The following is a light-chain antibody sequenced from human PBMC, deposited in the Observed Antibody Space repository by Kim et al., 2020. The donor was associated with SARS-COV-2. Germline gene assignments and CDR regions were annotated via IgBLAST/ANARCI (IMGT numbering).Light chain of an antibody. Sequence: DIVMTQSPDSLAVSLGGRATVNCKSSQSVLYSSNNKNYLAWYQQKPRQPPKLLIYWASTRESGVPDRFSGSGSGTDFTLTISSLQAEDVSVYYCQQYYSSPYTFGQGTKLDI. CDR3: QQYYSSPYT. CDR1: QSVLYSSNNKNY. J-gene: IGKJ2*01. V-gene: IGKV4-1*01. CDR2: WAS.